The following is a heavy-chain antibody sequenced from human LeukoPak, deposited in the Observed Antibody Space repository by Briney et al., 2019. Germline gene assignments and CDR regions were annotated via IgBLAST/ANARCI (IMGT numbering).Heavy chain of an antibody. J-gene: IGHJ4*02. D-gene: IGHD5-18*01. Sequence: ASVKVSCKSSGYTFTSYYMHWVRQAPGQGLEWMGIINPSGGSTSYAQKFQGRVTMTRDTSTSTVYMELSSLRSEDTAVYYCARDTWIKLPTSDDSDYWGQGTLVTVSS. CDR1: GYTFTSYY. CDR3: ARDTWIKLPTSDDSDY. CDR2: INPSGGST. V-gene: IGHV1-46*01.